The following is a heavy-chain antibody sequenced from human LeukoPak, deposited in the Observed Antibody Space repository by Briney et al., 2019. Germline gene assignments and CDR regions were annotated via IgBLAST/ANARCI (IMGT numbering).Heavy chain of an antibody. D-gene: IGHD2-2*01. CDR2: IIPIFGTA. J-gene: IGHJ5*02. CDR3: ARGDIVVVPAQNWFDP. CDR1: GGTFSSYA. Sequence: ASVKVSCKASGGTFSSYAISWVRQAPGQGLEWMGGIIPIFGTANYAQKFQGRVTITTDESTSTAYMELSRLRSDDTAVYYCARGDIVVVPAQNWFDPWGQGTLVTVSS. V-gene: IGHV1-69*05.